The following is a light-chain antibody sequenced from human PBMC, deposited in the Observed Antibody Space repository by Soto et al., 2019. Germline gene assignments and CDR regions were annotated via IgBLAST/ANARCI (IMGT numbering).Light chain of an antibody. J-gene: IGKJ5*01. V-gene: IGKV3-15*01. Sequence: EIVMTQSPATLSVSPGDRATLSCRAGQPLNNNVAWYQHKPGQAPRLLIYGASTRATGISARFSGSGSGTEFTLTISSLQSEDFAVYYCQQYEKWPPSISFGQGTHWRL. CDR1: QPLNNN. CDR2: GAS. CDR3: QQYEKWPPSIS.